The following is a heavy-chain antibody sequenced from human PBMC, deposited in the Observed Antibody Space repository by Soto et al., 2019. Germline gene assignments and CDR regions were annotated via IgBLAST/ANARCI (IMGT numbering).Heavy chain of an antibody. CDR1: GCSISSGGYY. D-gene: IGHD3-3*01. J-gene: IGHJ6*02. CDR2: IYYSGST. CDR3: AREVVYFGHITKSYGMDV. V-gene: IGHV4-31*03. Sequence: PSETLSLTCTVSGCSISSGGYYWSWIRQHPGKGLEWIGYIYYSGSTYYNPSPKSRVTISVDTSKNQFSLKLSSVTAADTAVYYCAREVVYFGHITKSYGMDVWGQGTTVTVSS.